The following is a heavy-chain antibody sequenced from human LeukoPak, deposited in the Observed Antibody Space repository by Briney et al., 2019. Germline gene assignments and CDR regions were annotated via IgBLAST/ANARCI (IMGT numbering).Heavy chain of an antibody. J-gene: IGHJ5*02. CDR3: AREHLDP. CDR1: GYTFINYD. V-gene: IGHV1-8*01. CDR2: MNPNSGNI. Sequence: GASVKVSCKASGYTFINYDINWVRQATGQGLEWMGYMNPNSGNIVYAPKFQGRVTITKNISINTAYMELSSLRSEDTAMYYCAREHLDPWGQGTLVIVSS.